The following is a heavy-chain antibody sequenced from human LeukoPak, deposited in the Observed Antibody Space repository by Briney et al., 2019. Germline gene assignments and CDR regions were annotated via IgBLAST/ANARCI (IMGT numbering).Heavy chain of an antibody. CDR1: GFTFRTYG. D-gene: IGHD4-11*01. J-gene: IGHJ4*02. Sequence: GGSLRLSCAASGFTFRTYGMHWVRQAPGKGLEWVAIIWYDGSTKYYAESVKGRFTISRGNPKNTLYLQMNSLRAEDTAVYYCARVSDYSNYFDFWGQGTLVTVSS. CDR3: ARVSDYSNYFDF. V-gene: IGHV3-33*01. CDR2: IWYDGSTK.